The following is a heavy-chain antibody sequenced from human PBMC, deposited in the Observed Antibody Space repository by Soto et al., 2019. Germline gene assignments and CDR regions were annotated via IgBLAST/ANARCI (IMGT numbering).Heavy chain of an antibody. V-gene: IGHV3-48*02. CDR2: ISSSSSDK. J-gene: IGHJ4*02. Sequence: EVQLVESGGGLVQPGGSLRLSCAVSGFTFSSYSVNWVRQAPGKGLEWVSYISSSSSDKYYADSVKGRFTISRDNAKNSLYLQMNSLRDEDTAVYYCARGAPDRKLTGGFDYWGQGTLVTVAS. CDR3: ARGAPDRKLTGGFDY. D-gene: IGHD7-27*01. CDR1: GFTFSSYS.